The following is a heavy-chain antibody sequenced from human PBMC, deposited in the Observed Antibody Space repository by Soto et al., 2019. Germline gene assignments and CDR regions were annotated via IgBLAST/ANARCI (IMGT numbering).Heavy chain of an antibody. Sequence: SLRLSCAASGFTFSSYAMSWVRQAPGKGLEWVSAISGSGGSTYYADSVKGRFTISRDNSKNTLYLQMNSLRAEDTAVYYCAKESSSSWPPFGVNWFDPWGQGTLVTVSS. CDR1: GFTFSSYA. J-gene: IGHJ5*02. CDR2: ISGSGGST. CDR3: AKESSSSWPPFGVNWFDP. D-gene: IGHD6-13*01. V-gene: IGHV3-23*01.